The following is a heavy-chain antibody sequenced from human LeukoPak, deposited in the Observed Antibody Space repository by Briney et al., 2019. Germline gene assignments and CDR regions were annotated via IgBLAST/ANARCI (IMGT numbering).Heavy chain of an antibody. D-gene: IGHD6-19*01. CDR1: GFTFSSYA. J-gene: IGHJ4*02. CDR2: IGGSGGST. Sequence: GGSLRLSCTASGFTFSSYAMTWVRQAPGKGLEWVSTIGGSGGSTYYADSVKGRFTISRDNSKNTLYLQMKSLRAEDTAVYSCARGSAWYLVYWGQGTLVTVSS. CDR3: ARGSAWYLVY. V-gene: IGHV3-23*01.